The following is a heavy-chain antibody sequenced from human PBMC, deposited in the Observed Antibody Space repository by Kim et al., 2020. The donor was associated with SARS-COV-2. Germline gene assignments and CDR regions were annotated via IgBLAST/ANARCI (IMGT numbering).Heavy chain of an antibody. V-gene: IGHV4-61*02. D-gene: IGHD6-13*01. CDR1: GGSISSGSYY. CDR3: ARGTAAGGVDY. CDR2: IYTSGST. J-gene: IGHJ4*02. Sequence: SETLSLTCTVSGGSISSGSYYWSWIRQPAGKGLEWIGRIYTSGSTNYNPSLKSRVTISVDTSKNQFSLKLSSVTAADTAVYYCARGTAAGGVDYWGQGTLVTVSS.